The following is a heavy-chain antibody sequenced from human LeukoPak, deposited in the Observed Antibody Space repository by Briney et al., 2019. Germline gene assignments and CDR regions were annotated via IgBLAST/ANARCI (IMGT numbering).Heavy chain of an antibody. Sequence: ASVKVCCKASGYTFPSYFTHWVRQAPGQGLEWMGIINPTGGSTTYAQKFQGRVTMTRDTSTSTVYMELSSLRSDDTAVYYCARTAARRFDYWGQGTLVTVSS. J-gene: IGHJ4*02. CDR3: ARTAARRFDY. V-gene: IGHV1-46*01. D-gene: IGHD6-6*01. CDR2: INPTGGST. CDR1: GYTFPSYF.